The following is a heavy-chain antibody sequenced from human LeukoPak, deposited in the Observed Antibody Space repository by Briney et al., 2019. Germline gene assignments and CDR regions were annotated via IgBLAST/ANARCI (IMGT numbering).Heavy chain of an antibody. D-gene: IGHD3-9*01. Sequence: SVKVSCKASGGTFSSYAISWVRQAPGQGLEWMGGIIPIFGTANYAQKFQGSVTITADESTSTAYMELSSLRSEDTAVYYCARDHYDILTGPPYYYGMDVWGKGTTVTVSS. V-gene: IGHV1-69*01. CDR2: IIPIFGTA. J-gene: IGHJ6*04. CDR3: ARDHYDILTGPPYYYGMDV. CDR1: GGTFSSYA.